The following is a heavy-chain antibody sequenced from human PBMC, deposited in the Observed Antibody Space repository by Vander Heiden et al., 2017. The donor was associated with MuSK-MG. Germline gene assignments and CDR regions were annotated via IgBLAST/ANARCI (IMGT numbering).Heavy chain of an antibody. CDR1: GGSIISSNCY. J-gene: IGHJ4*01. V-gene: IGHV4-39*02. Sequence: QLQLQESGPGLVKPSETLSLSCSVSGGSIISSNCYWGWGRQPPGKGLEWIGCGYYSGSTYYNPSLKSRVTISVDTSKNHFSLRMNSVTAADTARFYGAIIFSGAIDYWGHGMLVAVSS. D-gene: IGHD1-26*01. CDR3: AIIFSGAIDY. CDR2: GYYSGST.